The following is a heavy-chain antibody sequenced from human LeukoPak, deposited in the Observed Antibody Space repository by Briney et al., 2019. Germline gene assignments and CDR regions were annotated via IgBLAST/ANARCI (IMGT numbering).Heavy chain of an antibody. CDR3: VNLFSRNF. CDR2: ISSSGGST. Sequence: GSLRLSCAASAFTLSSYAMSWVRQAPGRGLEWVAGISSSGGSTNYADSAKGRFTISRDNSMNTLYLHMNSLTVEDTAMYYCVNLFSRNFWGQGTQVTVSS. J-gene: IGHJ4*02. V-gene: IGHV3-23*01. CDR1: AFTLSSYA.